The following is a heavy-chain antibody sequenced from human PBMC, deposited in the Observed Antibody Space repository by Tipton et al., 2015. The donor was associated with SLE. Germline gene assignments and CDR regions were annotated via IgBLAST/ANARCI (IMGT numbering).Heavy chain of an antibody. V-gene: IGHV4-61*02. Sequence: TLSLTCTVSGGSISSGSYYWRWIRQPAGKGLEWIGRIYTSGSTNYNPSLKSRVTISVDTSKNQFSLKLSSVTAADTAVYYCARVIAAAVPTPYFDYWGQGTLVTVSS. CDR3: ARVIAAAVPTPYFDY. CDR2: IYTSGST. D-gene: IGHD6-13*01. CDR1: GGSISSGSYY. J-gene: IGHJ4*02.